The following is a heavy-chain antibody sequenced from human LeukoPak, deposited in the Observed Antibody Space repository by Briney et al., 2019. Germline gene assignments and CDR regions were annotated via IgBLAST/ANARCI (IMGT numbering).Heavy chain of an antibody. Sequence: GRSLRLSCAASGFTFNSYGMHWVRQAPGKGLEWVAVISYDGSNKFYADSVKGRFTVSRDNSKNTLYLQMNNLRPEDTAMYYCAKDLRISGVSRWFDPWGQGTLVTVSS. V-gene: IGHV3-30*18. CDR2: ISYDGSNK. J-gene: IGHJ5*02. D-gene: IGHD1-20*01. CDR3: AKDLRISGVSRWFDP. CDR1: GFTFNSYG.